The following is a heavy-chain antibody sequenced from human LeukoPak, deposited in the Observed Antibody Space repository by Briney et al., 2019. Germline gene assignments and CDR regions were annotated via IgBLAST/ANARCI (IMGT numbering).Heavy chain of an antibody. CDR2: ISSSSTI. CDR3: ARDLDDFWSGSHSAFDI. CDR1: GFTFSWYS. Sequence: GGSLRLSCAASGFTFSWYSMNWVRQAPGKGLEWISYISSSSTIHYADSVKDRFTISRDNAKNSLYLQMNSLRAEDTAVYYCARDLDDFWSGSHSAFDIWGQGTMVTVSS. J-gene: IGHJ3*02. V-gene: IGHV3-48*01. D-gene: IGHD3-3*01.